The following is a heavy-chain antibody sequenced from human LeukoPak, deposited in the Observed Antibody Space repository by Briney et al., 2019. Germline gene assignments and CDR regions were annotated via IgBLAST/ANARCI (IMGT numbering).Heavy chain of an antibody. CDR1: GFDFSSNW. Sequence: GGSLRLSCAASGFDFSSNWMHWVRHAPGQGLVWLSRIKGDGISTNYADSVKGRFTISRDIAKNTLYLQMNSLRAEDTGVYYCAKDHYWSIDYWGRGTLVTVSS. CDR3: AKDHYWSIDY. CDR2: IKGDGIST. J-gene: IGHJ4*02. D-gene: IGHD3-3*01. V-gene: IGHV3-74*01.